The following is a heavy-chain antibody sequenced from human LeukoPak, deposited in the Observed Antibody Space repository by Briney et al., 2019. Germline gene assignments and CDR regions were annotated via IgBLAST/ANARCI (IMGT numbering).Heavy chain of an antibody. CDR3: ARTGIAARFGWFDP. CDR2: IYPGDSDT. CDR1: GYSFTSYW. Sequence: GESLRISCKGSGYSFTSYWISWVRQMPGKGLEWMGIIYPGDSDTRYSPSFQGQVTISADKSINTAYLQWSSLKASDTAMYYCARTGIAARFGWFDPWGQGTLVTVSS. J-gene: IGHJ5*02. V-gene: IGHV5-51*01. D-gene: IGHD6-6*01.